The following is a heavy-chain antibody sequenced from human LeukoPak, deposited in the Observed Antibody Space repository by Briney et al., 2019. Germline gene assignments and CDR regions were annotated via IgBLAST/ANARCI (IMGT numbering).Heavy chain of an antibody. CDR3: ARLSLFGVVIVDY. Sequence: ASVKVSCKASGYTFTGYYMHWVRQAPGQGLEWMGWINPNSGGTNYAQKLQGRVTMTTDTSTSTAYMELRSLRFDDTAVYYCARLSLFGVVIVDYWGQGTLVTVSS. J-gene: IGHJ4*02. V-gene: IGHV1-2*02. D-gene: IGHD3-3*01. CDR1: GYTFTGYY. CDR2: INPNSGGT.